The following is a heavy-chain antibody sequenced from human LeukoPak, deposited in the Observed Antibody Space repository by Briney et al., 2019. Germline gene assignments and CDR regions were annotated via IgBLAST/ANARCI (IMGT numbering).Heavy chain of an antibody. J-gene: IGHJ4*02. Sequence: SVKVSCKASGGTFTRYAISWVRQAPGQGLEWTGGILPIIGTANYAQKFQGRVTITADESTSTAYMERSSLRSVDTAVYYCATSRIAVAGTGLDYWGQGTLVTVSS. CDR3: ATSRIAVAGTGLDY. V-gene: IGHV1-69*01. CDR1: GGTFTRYA. D-gene: IGHD6-19*01. CDR2: ILPIIGTA.